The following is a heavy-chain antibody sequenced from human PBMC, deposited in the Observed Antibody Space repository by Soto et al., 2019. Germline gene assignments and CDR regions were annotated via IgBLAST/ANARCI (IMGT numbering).Heavy chain of an antibody. D-gene: IGHD3-22*01. V-gene: IGHV3-7*01. CDR2: IKQDGSEK. CDR3: ARYYYDSSGYLPSPYYYYYGMDV. J-gene: IGHJ6*02. Sequence: GGSLILSCAATGFTFHSSWMSWVCKAPGKGLEWVANIKQDGSEKYYVDSVKGRFTISRDNAKNSLYLQMNSLRAEDTAVYYCARYYYDSSGYLPSPYYYYYGMDVWGQGT. CDR1: GFTFHSSW.